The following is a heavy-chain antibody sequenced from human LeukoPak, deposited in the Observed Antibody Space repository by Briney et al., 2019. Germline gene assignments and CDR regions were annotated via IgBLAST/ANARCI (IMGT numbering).Heavy chain of an antibody. CDR2: INPNSGGT. CDR3: ARGGPVVVAATPY. J-gene: IGHJ4*02. D-gene: IGHD2-15*01. V-gene: IGHV1-2*02. Sequence: GASVKVSCKASGYTFTGYYMHWVRQAPGQGLEWMGWINPNSGGTSYAQKFQGRVTMTRDTSISTAYMELSRLRSDDTAVYYCARGGPVVVAATPYWGQGTLVTVSS. CDR1: GYTFTGYY.